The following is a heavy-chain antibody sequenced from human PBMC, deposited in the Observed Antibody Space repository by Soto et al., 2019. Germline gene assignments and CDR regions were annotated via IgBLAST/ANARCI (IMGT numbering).Heavy chain of an antibody. V-gene: IGHV3-53*01. D-gene: IGHD3-3*01. J-gene: IGHJ6*02. CDR2: IYSGGST. Sequence: PGGSLRLSCAASGFTVSSNYVSWVRQAPGKGLEWVSVIYSGGSTYYADSVKGRFTISRDNSKNTLYLQMNSLRAEDTAVYYCARDPTYYDFWSGYRYQHGMDVWGQGTTVTVSS. CDR1: GFTVSSNY. CDR3: ARDPTYYDFWSGYRYQHGMDV.